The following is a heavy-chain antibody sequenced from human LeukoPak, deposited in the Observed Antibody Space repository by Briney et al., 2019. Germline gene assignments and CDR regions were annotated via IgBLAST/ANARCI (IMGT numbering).Heavy chain of an antibody. Sequence: SETLSLTCAVYGGSFSGYYWSWIRQPPGKGLEWIGEINHSGSTNYNPSLKSRVTTSVDTSKNQSSLKLSSVTAADTAVYYCARVHQNLYIDYWGQGTLVTVSS. CDR3: ARVHQNLYIDY. J-gene: IGHJ4*02. CDR2: INHSGST. CDR1: GGSFSGYY. V-gene: IGHV4-34*01.